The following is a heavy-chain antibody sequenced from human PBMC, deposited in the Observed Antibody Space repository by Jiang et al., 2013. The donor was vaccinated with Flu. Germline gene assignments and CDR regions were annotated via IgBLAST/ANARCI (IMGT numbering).Heavy chain of an antibody. V-gene: IGHV4-39*01. CDR1: GDSIDSTHV. CDR3: ARRSASGWYGGGAFDI. Sequence: ETLSLTCTVSGDSIDSTHVLGLDPPAPREGLDWIGIIYYMGPLTTAALKGRVTMSVGASKKEFSLTLTSVTASDTAVYYCARRSASGWYGGGAFDIWGQGTTVAVSS. J-gene: IGHJ3*02. CDR2: IYYMGPL. D-gene: IGHD6-19*01.